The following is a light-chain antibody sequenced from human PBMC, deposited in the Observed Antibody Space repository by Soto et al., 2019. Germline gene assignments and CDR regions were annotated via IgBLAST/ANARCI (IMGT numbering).Light chain of an antibody. CDR3: QQYNNWTHT. V-gene: IGKV3-15*01. J-gene: IGKJ2*01. Sequence: ELVMTQSPVTLSASPGERATLSCRASQSISNNLAWHQQKPGQAPRLLIYGASTMATGIPARFSGSGSGTEFTLTISSLQSEDLAVYYCQQYNNWTHTFGQWTKLEIK. CDR2: GAS. CDR1: QSISNN.